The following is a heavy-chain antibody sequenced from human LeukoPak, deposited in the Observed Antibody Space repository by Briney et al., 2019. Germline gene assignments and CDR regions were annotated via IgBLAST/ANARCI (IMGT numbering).Heavy chain of an antibody. V-gene: IGHV4-34*01. CDR2: INHSGST. D-gene: IGHD3-9*01. J-gene: IGHJ4*02. Sequence: SETLSLTCAVYGGSFSGYYWSWIRQPPGKGLEWIGEINHSGSTNYNPSLKRRVTISVDTSKNQFSLKLSSVTAADTAVYYCARVYYDILTGYSRGRYFDYWGQGTLVTVSS. CDR1: GGSFSGYY. CDR3: ARVYYDILTGYSRGRYFDY.